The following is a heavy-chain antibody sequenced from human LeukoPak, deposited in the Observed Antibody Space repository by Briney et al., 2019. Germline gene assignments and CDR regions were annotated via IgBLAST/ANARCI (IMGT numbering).Heavy chain of an antibody. V-gene: IGHV1-8*01. CDR3: ARDRAYGRQRAFDI. D-gene: IGHD4-17*01. J-gene: IGHJ3*02. CDR2: MNPNSGNT. CDR1: GYTFTSYD. Sequence: ASVKVSCKASGYTFTSYDINWVRQATGQGLEWMGWMNPNSGNTGYAQKFQGRVTMTRNTSISTAYMELSSLRSEDTAVYYCARDRAYGRQRAFDIWGQGTMVTVSS.